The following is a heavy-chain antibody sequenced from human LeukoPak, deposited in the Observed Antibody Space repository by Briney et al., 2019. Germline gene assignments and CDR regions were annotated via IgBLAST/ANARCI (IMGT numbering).Heavy chain of an antibody. D-gene: IGHD1-26*01. CDR3: ARQGWELPKGGAFDI. J-gene: IGHJ3*02. Sequence: GESLKISCKGSGYSFTSYWIGWVRQMPGKGLEWMGILYPGDSDTRYSPSFQGQVTISADKTMRTAFLHWSRLAASATAMHYCARQGWELPKGGAFDIWGQGTMVTVSS. CDR1: GYSFTSYW. CDR2: LYPGDSDT. V-gene: IGHV5-51*01.